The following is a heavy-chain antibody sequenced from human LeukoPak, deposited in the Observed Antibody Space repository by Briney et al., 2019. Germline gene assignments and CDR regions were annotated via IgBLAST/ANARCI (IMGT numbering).Heavy chain of an antibody. CDR2: IYHSGST. Sequence: SQTLSLTCAVSGGSISSGGYSWSWIRQPPGKGLEWIGYIYHSGSTYYNPSLKSRVTISVDTSKNQFSLKLSSVTAADTAVYYCARDSLLYYYDSSGYYIYYYYGMDVWGQGTTVTVYS. V-gene: IGHV4-30-2*05. D-gene: IGHD3-22*01. CDR3: ARDSLLYYYDSSGYYIYYYYGMDV. CDR1: GGSISSGGYS. J-gene: IGHJ6*02.